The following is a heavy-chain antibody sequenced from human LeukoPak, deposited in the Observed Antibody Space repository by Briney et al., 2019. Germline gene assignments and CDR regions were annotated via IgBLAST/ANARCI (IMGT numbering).Heavy chain of an antibody. CDR3: ARYRYCTDGVCYKGMDV. CDR2: INPNSGGT. D-gene: IGHD2-8*01. V-gene: IGHV1-2*02. CDR1: GYTFTGYY. J-gene: IGHJ6*02. Sequence: ASVKVSCKASGYTFTGYYMHWVRQAPGQGLEWMGWINPNSGGTNYAQKFQGRVTMTEDTSISTAYMELSRLRSDDTAVYYCARYRYCTDGVCYKGMDVGGQGTTVTVPS.